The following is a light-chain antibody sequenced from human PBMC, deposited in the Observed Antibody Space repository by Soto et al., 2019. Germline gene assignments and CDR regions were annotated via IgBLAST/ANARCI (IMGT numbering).Light chain of an antibody. CDR1: SSDVGGFNS. CDR3: SSYTGSTPYV. J-gene: IGLJ1*01. V-gene: IGLV2-14*01. CDR2: DVR. Sequence: QSVLTQPASVSGSPGQSITISCTGTSSDVGGFNSVSWYQQYPGKAPKLMIYDVRNRPSGVSNRFSGSKSGNTASLTISGLQAEDEADYYYSSYTGSTPYVFGTGTKVTVL.